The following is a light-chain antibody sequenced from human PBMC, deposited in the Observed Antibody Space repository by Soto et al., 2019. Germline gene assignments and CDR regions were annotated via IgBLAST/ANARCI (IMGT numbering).Light chain of an antibody. CDR2: AAS. CDR1: QSISKY. V-gene: IGKV1-39*01. CDR3: QQSYSAPPLT. J-gene: IGKJ4*01. Sequence: IQVTQSPSSLSASVGDRVTITCRASQSISKYLNWYQQKPWKAPKLLIYAASSLHSGVPSRFSGSGSGTDFTLTISSLQPEDFATYYCQQSYSAPPLTFGGGTNVEFK.